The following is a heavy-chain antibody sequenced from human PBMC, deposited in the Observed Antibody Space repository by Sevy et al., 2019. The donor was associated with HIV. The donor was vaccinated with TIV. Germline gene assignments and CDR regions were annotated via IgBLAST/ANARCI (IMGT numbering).Heavy chain of an antibody. CDR2: IYYSGST. Sequence: SETLSLTYTVSGGSISSSSYCWGWIRQPPGKGLEWIGSIYYSGSTYYNPSLKSRVTISVDTSKNQFSLKLSSVTAADTAVYYCARHGTHDYGYNWFDPWGQGTLVTVSS. CDR1: GGSISSSSYC. V-gene: IGHV4-39*01. CDR3: ARHGTHDYGYNWFDP. J-gene: IGHJ5*02. D-gene: IGHD4-17*01.